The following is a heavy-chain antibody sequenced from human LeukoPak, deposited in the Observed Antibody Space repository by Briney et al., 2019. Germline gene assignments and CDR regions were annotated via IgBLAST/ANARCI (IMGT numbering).Heavy chain of an antibody. D-gene: IGHD3-16*02. CDR3: ARGVYVWGSYRQYYYYGMDV. CDR1: GFTFSSYA. Sequence: GGSLRLSCAASGFTFSSYAMHWVRQAPGKGLEWVAVISYDGSNKYYADSVKGRFTISRDNSKNTLYLQMNSLRAEDTAVYYCARGVYVWGSYRQYYYYGMDVWGQGTTVTVSS. V-gene: IGHV3-30-3*01. CDR2: ISYDGSNK. J-gene: IGHJ6*02.